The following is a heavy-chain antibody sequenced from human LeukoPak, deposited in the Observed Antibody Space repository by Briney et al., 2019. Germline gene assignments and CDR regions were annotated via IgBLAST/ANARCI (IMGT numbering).Heavy chain of an antibody. D-gene: IGHD6-19*01. CDR3: ARDVIGGWYLAFDI. Sequence: PGGSLRLSCAASGFTFRSFAMHWVRQAPGKGLEWVSSISSSSSYIYYADSVKGRFTISRDNAENSLYLQMNSLRAEDTAVYYCARDVIGGWYLAFDIWGQGTMVTVSS. V-gene: IGHV3-21*01. CDR2: ISSSSSYI. CDR1: GFTFRSFA. J-gene: IGHJ3*02.